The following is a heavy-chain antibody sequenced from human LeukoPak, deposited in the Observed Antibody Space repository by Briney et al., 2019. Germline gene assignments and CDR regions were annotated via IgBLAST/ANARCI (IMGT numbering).Heavy chain of an antibody. Sequence: GGSLRLSCAASRFTFSNYAMSWVRQAPGKGLEWVSTISGSGGSTYSADSVKGRFTMSRDNSKNTLDLQVKSLTAEDTAVYYCAKDAGNEYWYFDLWGRGTLVTVSS. CDR1: RFTFSNYA. V-gene: IGHV3-23*01. D-gene: IGHD2-8*01. CDR2: ISGSGGST. J-gene: IGHJ2*01. CDR3: AKDAGNEYWYFDL.